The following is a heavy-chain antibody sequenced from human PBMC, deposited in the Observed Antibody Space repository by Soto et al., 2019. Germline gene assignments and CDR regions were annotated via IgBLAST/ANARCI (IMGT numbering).Heavy chain of an antibody. CDR2: ISAYNGNT. CDR1: GYTFTSYG. V-gene: IGHV1-18*01. J-gene: IGHJ4*02. Sequence: ASVKVSCKASGYTFTSYGISWVRQAPGQGLEWMGWISAYNGNTNYAQKLQGRVTMTTDTSTSTAYMELRSLRSDDTAVYYCARGALLEWLTDNFDYWGQGTLVTVSS. D-gene: IGHD3-3*02. CDR3: ARGALLEWLTDNFDY.